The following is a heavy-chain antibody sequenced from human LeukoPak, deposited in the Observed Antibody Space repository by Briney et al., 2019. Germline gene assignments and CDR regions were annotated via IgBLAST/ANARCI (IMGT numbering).Heavy chain of an antibody. CDR3: ARVWYSSSWSRAEYFQH. Sequence: GGSLRLSCEASGFTVSTNYMSWVRQAPGKGLEWVSVIYSTGFTQYADSVKGRFTISRDDSKNTLDFQMNSLRAEDTAVYYCARVWYSSSWSRAEYFQHWGQGTLVTVSS. CDR1: GFTVSTNY. D-gene: IGHD6-13*01. CDR2: IYSTGFT. J-gene: IGHJ1*01. V-gene: IGHV3-53*01.